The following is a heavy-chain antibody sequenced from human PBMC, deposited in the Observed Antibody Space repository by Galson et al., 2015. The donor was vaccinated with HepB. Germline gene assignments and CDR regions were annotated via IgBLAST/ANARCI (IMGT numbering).Heavy chain of an antibody. D-gene: IGHD3-22*01. Sequence: PALVKPTQTLTLTCTFSGFSLSTSGVGVGWIRQPPGKALEWLALIYWNDDKRYSPSLKSRLTITKDTSKNQVVLTMTNMDPVDTATYYCALRSYYYDSSGYNDAFDIWGQGTMVTVSS. CDR2: IYWNDDK. V-gene: IGHV2-5*01. J-gene: IGHJ3*02. CDR3: ALRSYYYDSSGYNDAFDI. CDR1: GFSLSTSGVG.